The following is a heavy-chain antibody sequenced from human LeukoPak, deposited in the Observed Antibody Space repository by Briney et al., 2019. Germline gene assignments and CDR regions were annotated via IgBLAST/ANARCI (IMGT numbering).Heavy chain of an antibody. D-gene: IGHD4-23*01. CDR3: AREGLWWYSGAFDI. Sequence: GESLKISFKGSGYRFTSYWIGWVRPMPGKGLEWMGIIYPGDSDTRYSPSFQGQVTISADKSISTAYLQWSSLKASDTAMYYCAREGLWWYSGAFDIWGQGTMVTVSS. V-gene: IGHV5-51*01. CDR1: GYRFTSYW. CDR2: IYPGDSDT. J-gene: IGHJ3*02.